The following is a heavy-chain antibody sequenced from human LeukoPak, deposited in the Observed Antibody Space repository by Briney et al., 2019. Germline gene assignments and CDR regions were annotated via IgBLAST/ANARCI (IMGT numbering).Heavy chain of an antibody. CDR3: ARDNYYDSSGYYYEYFQH. CDR1: GGSISSSSYY. D-gene: IGHD3-22*01. V-gene: IGHV4-39*07. Sequence: SETLSLTCTVSGGSISSSSYYWGWIRQPPGKGLEWIGSIYYSGSTYYNPSLKSRVTISVDTSKNQFSLKLSSVTAADTAVYYCARDNYYDSSGYYYEYFQHWGQGTLVTVSS. CDR2: IYYSGST. J-gene: IGHJ1*01.